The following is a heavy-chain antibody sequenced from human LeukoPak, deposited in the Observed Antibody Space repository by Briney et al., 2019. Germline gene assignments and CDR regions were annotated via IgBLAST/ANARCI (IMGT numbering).Heavy chain of an antibody. CDR3: ARRTSDYYGSGSYYYYYMDV. CDR2: ISGSGGST. Sequence: GGSLRLSCAVSGFTFSNYAMSWVRQAPGKGLEWVSSISGSGGSTYYADSVKGRFTISRDNSKNTLYLQMNSLRAEDTAVYYCARRTSDYYGSGSYYYYYMDVWGKGTTVTVSS. D-gene: IGHD3-10*01. V-gene: IGHV3-23*01. CDR1: GFTFSNYA. J-gene: IGHJ6*03.